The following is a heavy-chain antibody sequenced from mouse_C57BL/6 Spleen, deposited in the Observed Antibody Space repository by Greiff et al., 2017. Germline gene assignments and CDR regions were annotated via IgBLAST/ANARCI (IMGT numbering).Heavy chain of an antibody. Sequence: QVQLQQSGAELARPGASVKLSCKASGYTFTSYGISWVKQRTGQGLEWIGEIYPRSGNTYYNEKFKGKATLTADKSSSTASMEVRSLTSEDSAVYFCARVWDCSSGYVDYWGQGTTLTVSS. CDR3: ARVWDCSSGYVDY. CDR1: GYTFTSYG. D-gene: IGHD3-2*02. CDR2: IYPRSGNT. V-gene: IGHV1-81*01. J-gene: IGHJ2*01.